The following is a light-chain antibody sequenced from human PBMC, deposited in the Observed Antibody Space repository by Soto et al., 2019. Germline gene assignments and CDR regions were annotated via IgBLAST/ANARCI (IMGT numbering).Light chain of an antibody. Sequence: QSVLTQPASVSGSPGQSITISCTGTSSDVGSYSLVSWYQQYPGKAPKLMIYEGSKRPSGVSNRFSGSKSGNTASLTISGLQAEDEADYYCRSYAGSYVFGAGTKVTVL. J-gene: IGLJ1*01. CDR3: RSYAGSYV. CDR2: EGS. V-gene: IGLV2-23*01. CDR1: SSDVGSYSL.